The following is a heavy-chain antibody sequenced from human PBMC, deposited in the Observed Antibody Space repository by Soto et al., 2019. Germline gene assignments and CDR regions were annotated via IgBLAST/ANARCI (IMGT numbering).Heavy chain of an antibody. CDR3: ARRGTAVAGPRGYAMDV. D-gene: IGHD6-19*01. J-gene: IGHJ6*02. CDR2: IDPSDSYT. CDR1: GYSFTSYW. Sequence: GESLKISCKGSGYSFTSYWISWVRQMPGKGLEWMGRIDPSDSYTNYSPSFQGHVTISADKSISTAYLQWSSLKASDTAMYYCARRGTAVAGPRGYAMDVWGQGTTVTVYS. V-gene: IGHV5-10-1*01.